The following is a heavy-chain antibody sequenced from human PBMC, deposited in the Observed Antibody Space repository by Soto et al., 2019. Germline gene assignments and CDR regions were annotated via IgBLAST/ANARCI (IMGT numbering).Heavy chain of an antibody. J-gene: IGHJ4*02. V-gene: IGHV2-5*02. Sequence: QITLKESGATLVKPTQTLPLTCTVSGFSLNTYGVGVGWIRPPPGKALEWLALIYWDDDKRYSPPQKSRLTSTKGTTKNQVVPTMTNMDHVDTVTCYGARALGSWGAYYFDYWGQGTLVTVSS. CDR2: IYWDDDK. CDR1: GFSLNTYGVG. CDR3: ARALGSWGAYYFDY. D-gene: IGHD3-16*01.